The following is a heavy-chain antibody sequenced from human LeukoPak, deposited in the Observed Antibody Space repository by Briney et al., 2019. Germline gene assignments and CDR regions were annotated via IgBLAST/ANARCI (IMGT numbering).Heavy chain of an antibody. D-gene: IGHD3-9*01. CDR3: ATLLRYFDWLPGAPDY. Sequence: GGSLRLSCAASGFTVSSNYMSWVRQAPGKGLEWVSVIYSGGSTYYADSVKGRFTISRDNSKNTLYLQMNSLRAEDTAVYYCATLLRYFDWLPGAPDYWGQGTLVTVSS. J-gene: IGHJ4*02. CDR2: IYSGGST. V-gene: IGHV3-66*01. CDR1: GFTVSSNY.